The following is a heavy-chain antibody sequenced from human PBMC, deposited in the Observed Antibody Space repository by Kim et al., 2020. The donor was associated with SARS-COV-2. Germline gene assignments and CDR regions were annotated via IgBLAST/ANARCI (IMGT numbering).Heavy chain of an antibody. CDR3: ARDVKYYYDILFDP. J-gene: IGHJ5*02. CDR1: GFTFSDYY. D-gene: IGHD3-22*01. Sequence: GGSLRLSCAASGFTFSDYYMSWIRQAPGKGLEWVSYISSSSSYTNYADSVKGRFTISRDNAKNSLYLQMNSLRAEDTAVYYCARDVKYYYDILFDPWGQGTLVTVSS. V-gene: IGHV3-11*06. CDR2: ISSSSSYT.